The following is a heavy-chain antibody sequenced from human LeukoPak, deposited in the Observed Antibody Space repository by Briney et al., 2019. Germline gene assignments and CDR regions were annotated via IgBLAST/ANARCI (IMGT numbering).Heavy chain of an antibody. CDR2: IYHSGST. V-gene: IGHV4-38-2*02. J-gene: IGHJ4*02. Sequence: SETLSLTCTVSGYSISSGYYWGWIRQPPGKGLEWIGSIYHSGSTNYNPSLKSRVTISVDTSKNQFSLKLSSVTAADTAVYYCARDLRYSYGLDYWGQGTLVTVSS. CDR3: ARDLRYSYGLDY. CDR1: GYSISSGYY. D-gene: IGHD5-18*01.